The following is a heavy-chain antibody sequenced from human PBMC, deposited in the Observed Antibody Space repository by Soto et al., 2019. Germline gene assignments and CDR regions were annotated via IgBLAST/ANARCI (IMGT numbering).Heavy chain of an antibody. Sequence: QVQLVQSGAEVKKPGSSVNVSCKASGGTLSSYGISWVRQAPGQGLEGMGGIIPISGTANYAQKFQGRVTFTADESTLTAYMALTSLTSDYTAVYYCARSQGSSTSLEIYYYYYYGMDVWGQGTTVTVSS. CDR1: GGTLSSYG. J-gene: IGHJ6*02. V-gene: IGHV1-69*01. CDR3: ARSQGSSTSLEIYYYYYYGMDV. CDR2: IIPISGTA. D-gene: IGHD2-2*01.